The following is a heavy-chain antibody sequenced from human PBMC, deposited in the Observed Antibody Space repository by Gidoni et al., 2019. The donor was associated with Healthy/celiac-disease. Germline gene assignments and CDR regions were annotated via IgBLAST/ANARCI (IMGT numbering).Heavy chain of an antibody. CDR1: GFVFTTSW. CDR3: ARQGSGWYYFDS. Sequence: EVQLVQSGAEVKKPGESLRISFKGSGFVFTTSWISWVRQMPGKGLEWLARIDPSDSYTNYSPSFQGHVTISADRSISTAYLQWSSLKASDTAMYYCARQGSGWYYFDSWGQGTLVSVSS. CDR2: IDPSDSYT. J-gene: IGHJ4*02. V-gene: IGHV5-10-1*03. D-gene: IGHD6-19*01.